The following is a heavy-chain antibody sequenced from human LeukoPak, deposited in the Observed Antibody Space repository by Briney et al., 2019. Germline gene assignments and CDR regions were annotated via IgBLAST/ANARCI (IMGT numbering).Heavy chain of an antibody. D-gene: IGHD6-19*01. CDR2: IWYDGRKK. Sequence: GGSLRLSCAASGFTFSDYGMHCARQAPGKGLEWVAFIWYDGRKKYYADSVKGRFTISRDNSKNTLYLQMNSLRPEDTAVYYCAKDRGGWSKYYFDYWGQGTLVTVSS. V-gene: IGHV3-30*02. CDR1: GFTFSDYG. J-gene: IGHJ4*02. CDR3: AKDRGGWSKYYFDY.